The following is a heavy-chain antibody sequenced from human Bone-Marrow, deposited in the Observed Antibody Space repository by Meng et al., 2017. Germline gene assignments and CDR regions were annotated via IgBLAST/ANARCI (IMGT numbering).Heavy chain of an antibody. Sequence: GESLKISCAASGFTFSSYAMHWVRQAPGKGLEWVAVISYDGSNKYYADSVKGRFTISRDNSKNTLDLQMNSLRAEDTALYYCARDFDDFWSGFDHWGQGTLVTVSS. V-gene: IGHV3-30*04. CDR2: ISYDGSNK. CDR3: ARDFDDFWSGFDH. D-gene: IGHD3-3*01. J-gene: IGHJ4*02. CDR1: GFTFSSYA.